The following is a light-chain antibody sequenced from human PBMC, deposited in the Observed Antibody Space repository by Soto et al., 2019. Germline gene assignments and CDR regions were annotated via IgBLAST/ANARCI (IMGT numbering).Light chain of an antibody. CDR1: QSVSSY. J-gene: IGKJ3*01. Sequence: EIVLTQSPATPSLSPGERATLSCRASQSVSSYLACYQQKPGQASRLLIYDASNRATGIPARFSGSGSGTDFTLTISSLEPEDFAVYYCQQRSNWPQGVTFGPGTKVDIK. CDR2: DAS. V-gene: IGKV3-11*01. CDR3: QQRSNWPQGVT.